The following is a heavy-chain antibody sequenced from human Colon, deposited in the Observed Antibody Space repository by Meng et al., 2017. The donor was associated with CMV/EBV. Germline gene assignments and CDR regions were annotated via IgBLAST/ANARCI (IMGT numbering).Heavy chain of an antibody. V-gene: IGHV4-39*07. CDR3: ARGRYHLWYFDY. J-gene: IGHJ4*02. CDR1: DDSISSSNYY. CDR2: IYWSGVT. Sequence: GSLRLSCTVSDDSISSSNYYWGWIRQPPGKGLEWIGSIYWSGVTSYNPPLKSRVTISVDTSKNQFSLKLSSVTAADTAVYYCARGRYHLWYFDYWGQGTLVTVSS. D-gene: IGHD2-2*01.